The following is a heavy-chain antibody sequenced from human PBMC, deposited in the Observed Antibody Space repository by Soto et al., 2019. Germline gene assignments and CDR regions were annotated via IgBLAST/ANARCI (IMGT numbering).Heavy chain of an antibody. D-gene: IGHD1-26*01. CDR1: EFIFEDAW. CDR2: VKRKSDGETT. Sequence: DVQLEESGGAWVRPGGSLSLSCAGSEFIFEDAWLSWVRQAPGKGLEWVGGVKRKSDGETTDYAAPVTGRFTISRDDSKPTVYLQMNSLKIEDTGIYYCVAGSPFEYWGQGTLVIVSS. V-gene: IGHV3-15*02. J-gene: IGHJ4*02. CDR3: VAGSPFEY.